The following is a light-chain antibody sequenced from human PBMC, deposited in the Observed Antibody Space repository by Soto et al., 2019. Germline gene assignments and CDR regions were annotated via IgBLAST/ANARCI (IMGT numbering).Light chain of an antibody. V-gene: IGKV3-20*01. Sequence: ENVLTQSPGTLSLSPGERATLSCRASQSVSSSYLAWYQQKPGQAPRLLIYGASYRATGIPDRFSGSGSGTDFTLTVSRLDPEDFAVYYCQLSRTFGQGTKVDIK. J-gene: IGKJ1*01. CDR2: GAS. CDR3: QLSRT. CDR1: QSVSSSY.